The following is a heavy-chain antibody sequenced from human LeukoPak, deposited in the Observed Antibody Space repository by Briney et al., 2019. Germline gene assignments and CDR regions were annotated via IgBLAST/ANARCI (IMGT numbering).Heavy chain of an antibody. Sequence: PGGSLRLSCAASGFPFSDYGMYWVRQAPGKGLEWLAVISHDGSNKYYADSVKGRITISRDNSMNTLYLQMNSLRAEDTAVYYCAKVRWGSDNAPDSWGQGTLVTGSS. CDR1: GFPFSDYG. V-gene: IGHV3-30*18. CDR2: ISHDGSNK. D-gene: IGHD3-16*01. J-gene: IGHJ4*02. CDR3: AKVRWGSDNAPDS.